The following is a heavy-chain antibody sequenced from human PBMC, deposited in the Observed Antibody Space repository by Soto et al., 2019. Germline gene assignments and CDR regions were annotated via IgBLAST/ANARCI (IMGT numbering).Heavy chain of an antibody. CDR3: AELKFGKCGTY. CDR1: GASISNDSW. Sequence: SETLSLTCAVSGASISNDSWWSWVRQPPGKGLEWIAEIHHSGDDNYTPSLQSRAIISLDKSRNQFSLKLMSVTAADTAVYYCAELKFGKCGTYRGQGIQVTVSS. CDR2: IHHSGDD. V-gene: IGHV4-4*02. D-gene: IGHD1-7*01. J-gene: IGHJ4*02.